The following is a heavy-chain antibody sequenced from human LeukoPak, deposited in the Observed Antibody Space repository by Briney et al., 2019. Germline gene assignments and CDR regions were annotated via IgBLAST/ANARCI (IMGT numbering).Heavy chain of an antibody. CDR3: ARETSSGRIIGY. V-gene: IGHV4-34*01. CDR2: INRSGST. D-gene: IGHD2-21*01. Sequence: SETLSLTCAVYGGSFTGFYWTWIRQPPGKGLEWIGEINRSGSTNYTPSLKSRVTISVDTSKNQFSLRLSSVTAADTAVYYCARETSSGRIIGYWGQGTLVTVSS. CDR1: GGSFTGFY. J-gene: IGHJ4*02.